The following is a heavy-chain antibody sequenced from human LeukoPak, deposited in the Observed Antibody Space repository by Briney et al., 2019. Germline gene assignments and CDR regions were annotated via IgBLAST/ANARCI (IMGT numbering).Heavy chain of an antibody. D-gene: IGHD6-19*01. V-gene: IGHV3-48*01. CDR2: ISSSSSTI. J-gene: IGHJ6*03. CDR3: ARRSGVDSSGWYRKGGYYYYYMDV. Sequence: PGGSLRLSCAASGFTFSSYSMNWVRQAPGKGLEWVSYISSSSSTIYYADSVKGRFTISRDNAKNSLYLQMNSLRAEDTAVYYCARRSGVDSSGWYRKGGYYYYYMDVWGKGTTVTVSS. CDR1: GFTFSSYS.